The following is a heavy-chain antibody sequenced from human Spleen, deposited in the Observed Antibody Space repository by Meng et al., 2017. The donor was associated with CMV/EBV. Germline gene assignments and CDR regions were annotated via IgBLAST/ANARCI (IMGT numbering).Heavy chain of an antibody. CDR1: GGSISSSSYY. J-gene: IGHJ2*01. CDR2: IYYSGST. V-gene: IGHV4-39*07. D-gene: IGHD2-2*01. Sequence: SETLSLTCTVSGGSISSSSYYWGWIRQPPGKGLEWIGSIYYSGSTYYNPSLKSRVTISVDTSKNQFSLKLSSVTAADTAVYYCARDRDCSSTSCPPFDLWGRGTLVTVSS. CDR3: ARDRDCSSTSCPPFDL.